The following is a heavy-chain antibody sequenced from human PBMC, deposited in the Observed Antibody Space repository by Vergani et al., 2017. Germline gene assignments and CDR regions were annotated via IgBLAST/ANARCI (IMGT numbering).Heavy chain of an antibody. CDR1: GYTFTSYG. V-gene: IGHV1-69*13. CDR2: IIPIFGTA. CDR3: ARVGTGENNPRGSDDY. D-gene: IGHD3-10*01. Sequence: QVQLVQSGAEVKKPGASVKVSCKASGYTFTSYGISWVRQAPGQGLEWMGGIIPIFGTANYAQKFQGRVTITADESTSTAYMELSSLRSEDTAVYYCARVGTGENNPRGSDDYWGQGTLVTVSS. J-gene: IGHJ4*02.